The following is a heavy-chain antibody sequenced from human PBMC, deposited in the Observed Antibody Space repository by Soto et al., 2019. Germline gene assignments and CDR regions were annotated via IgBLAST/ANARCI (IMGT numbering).Heavy chain of an antibody. V-gene: IGHV3-23*01. Sequence: EVQLLESGGGSVQPGGSLRLSCAASGFTFRSYAMSWVRQAPGKGLEWVSTISGSGGSTYYADSVKGRFTISRDNSKTPPYLQMSSLRAEDTAVYYCAKDVADYSQNWFDPWGQGTLVTVSS. CDR1: GFTFRSYA. J-gene: IGHJ5*02. CDR2: ISGSGGST. D-gene: IGHD6-13*01. CDR3: AKDVADYSQNWFDP.